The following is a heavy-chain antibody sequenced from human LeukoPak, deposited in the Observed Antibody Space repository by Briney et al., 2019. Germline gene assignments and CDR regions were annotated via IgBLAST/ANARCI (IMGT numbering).Heavy chain of an antibody. CDR3: ARAMIKRLRFSCYFDY. CDR1: GFTFSDYY. Sequence: GGSLRLSCAASGFTFSDYYMSWIRQAPGKGLEWVSYISSSGSTIYYADSVKGRFTISRDNAKNSLYLQMNSLIAEDTAVYYCARAMIKRLRFSCYFDYWGQGTLVTVSS. J-gene: IGHJ4*02. V-gene: IGHV3-11*01. D-gene: IGHD4-17*01. CDR2: ISSSGSTI.